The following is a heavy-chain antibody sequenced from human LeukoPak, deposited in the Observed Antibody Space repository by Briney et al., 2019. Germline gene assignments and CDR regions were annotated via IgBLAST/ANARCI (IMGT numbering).Heavy chain of an antibody. V-gene: IGHV3-11*04. CDR1: GFTFSDYY. CDR3: ARGCSSTSCYGNWFDP. J-gene: IGHJ5*02. D-gene: IGHD2-2*01. Sequence: GGSLRLSCAASGFTFSDYYMSWIRQAPGKGLEWVSYISSSSSTIYYADSVKGRFTISRDNAKNSLYLQMNSLRAEDTAVYYCARGCSSTSCYGNWFDPWGQGTLVTVSS. CDR2: ISSSSSTI.